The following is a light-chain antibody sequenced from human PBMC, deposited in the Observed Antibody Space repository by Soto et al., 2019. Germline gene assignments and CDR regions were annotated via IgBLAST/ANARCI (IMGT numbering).Light chain of an antibody. J-gene: IGKJ2*01. CDR1: QSLLNSNGNNY. Sequence: DIVMTQSPLSLPVTPGEPAAISCTSSQSLLNSNGNNYLDWYLQKPGQPPQLLIYLGSYRSSGVPDRFSGSGSGTDVTLKISKVEAEDVGVYYCMQALQTPYTFGQGTKLEIK. CDR3: MQALQTPYT. CDR2: LGS. V-gene: IGKV2-28*01.